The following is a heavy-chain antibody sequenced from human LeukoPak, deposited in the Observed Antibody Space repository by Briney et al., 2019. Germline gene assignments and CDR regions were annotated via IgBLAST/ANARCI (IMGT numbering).Heavy chain of an antibody. CDR1: GYTFTSYS. J-gene: IGHJ4*02. V-gene: IGHV3-48*01. CDR3: ARDCGSTSCYDTPDFDY. CDR2: ISDYSNTI. Sequence: GGSLRLSCAASGYTFTSYSMNWVRQAPGKGLEWVSYISDYSNTIYYADSVKGRFTISRDNANNSLYLQMNSLRAEDTVVYYCARDCGSTSCYDTPDFDYWGQGTLVTVSS. D-gene: IGHD2-2*01.